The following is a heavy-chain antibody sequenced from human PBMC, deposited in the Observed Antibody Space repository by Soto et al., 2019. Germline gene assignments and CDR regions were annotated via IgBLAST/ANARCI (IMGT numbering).Heavy chain of an antibody. V-gene: IGHV1-8*01. CDR1: GYTFTSYD. Sequence: QVQLVQSGAEVKKPGASVKVSCKASGYTFTSYDINWVRQATGQGLEGMGWMNPNSGNTGYAQKFRGRVTMTRNTSISTAYMELSSLRTEDTAVYYCARERTGTTSMDVWGLGTTVTVSS. J-gene: IGHJ6*02. D-gene: IGHD1-1*01. CDR2: MNPNSGNT. CDR3: ARERTGTTSMDV.